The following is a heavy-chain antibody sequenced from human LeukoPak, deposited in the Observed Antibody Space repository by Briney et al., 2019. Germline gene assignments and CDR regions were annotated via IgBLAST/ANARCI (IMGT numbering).Heavy chain of an antibody. CDR2: INPNSGGT. J-gene: IGHJ4*02. Sequence: ASVKVSCKASGYTFTGYYMHWVRQAPGQGLEWMGWINPNSGGTNYAQKFQGRVTMTRDTSISTAYMELSRLRSDDTAVYYCARDPPDIVVVPAAMLSDYWGQGTLATVSS. CDR1: GYTFTGYY. V-gene: IGHV1-2*02. CDR3: ARDPPDIVVVPAAMLSDY. D-gene: IGHD2-2*01.